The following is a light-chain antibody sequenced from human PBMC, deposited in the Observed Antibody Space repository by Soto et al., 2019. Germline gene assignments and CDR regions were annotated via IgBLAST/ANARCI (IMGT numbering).Light chain of an antibody. CDR1: NIGNKR. CDR3: QVWDIMTDNYV. CDR2: YDS. Sequence: SYELTQPPSVSVAPEKTATITCGGNNIGNKRVHWYRQKPGQAPVLVISYDSDRPSGIPERFSGSNSGNTATLTISRVEDGDEADYYCQVWDIMTDNYVFGPGTKFTGL. V-gene: IGLV3-21*04. J-gene: IGLJ1*01.